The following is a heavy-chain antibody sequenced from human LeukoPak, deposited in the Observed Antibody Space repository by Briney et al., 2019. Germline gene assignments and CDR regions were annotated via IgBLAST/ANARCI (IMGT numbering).Heavy chain of an antibody. CDR3: ARGGSESYRNYYYMDV. CDR2: IYTSGST. D-gene: IGHD3-10*01. Sequence: SETLSLTCTVSGGSISSYYWSWIRQPAGKGLEWIGRIYTSGSTNYNPSLKSQVTISVDKSKNQFSLKLSSVTAADTAVYYCARGGSESYRNYYYMDVWGRGTTVTVSS. J-gene: IGHJ6*03. CDR1: GGSISSYY. V-gene: IGHV4-4*07.